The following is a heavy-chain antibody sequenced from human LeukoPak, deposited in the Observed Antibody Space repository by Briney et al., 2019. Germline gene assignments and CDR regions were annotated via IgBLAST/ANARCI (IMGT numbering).Heavy chain of an antibody. D-gene: IGHD1-14*01. Sequence: GGSVTLSCAAWGFTVSCNYMRGLRQAPGKGLAWVSRTNSDGCYTSHAHSVKGRFTISRDNAKNTLYLHMNSLTVEDTAVYHCARDGYNSTVFDYWGQGTLVTVSS. V-gene: IGHV3-74*01. J-gene: IGHJ4*02. CDR1: GFTVSCNY. CDR3: ARDGYNSTVFDY. CDR2: TNSDGCYT.